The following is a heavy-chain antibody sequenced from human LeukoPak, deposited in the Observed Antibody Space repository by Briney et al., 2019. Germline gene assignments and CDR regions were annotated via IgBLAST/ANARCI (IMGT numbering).Heavy chain of an antibody. CDR1: GFTFSSYA. J-gene: IGHJ4*02. V-gene: IGHV3-23*01. CDR3: AKQCGGDCYGYYFDY. CDR2: ISGSGGST. Sequence: QPGGSLRLSCAASGFTFSSYAMSWVRQAPGKGLEWDSAISGSGGSTYYADSVKGRFTISRDNSKNTLYLQMNSLRAEDTAVYYCAKQCGGDCYGYYFDYWGQGTLVTVSS. D-gene: IGHD2-21*02.